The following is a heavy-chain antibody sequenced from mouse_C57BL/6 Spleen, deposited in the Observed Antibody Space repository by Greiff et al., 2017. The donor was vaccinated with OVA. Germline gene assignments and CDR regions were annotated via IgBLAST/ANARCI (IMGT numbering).Heavy chain of an antibody. CDR2: INPGSGGT. J-gene: IGHJ1*03. Sequence: VKLMESGAELVRPGTSVKVSCKASGYAFTNYLIEWVKQRPGQGLEWIGVINPGSGGTNYNEKFKGKATLTADKSSSTAYMQLSSLTSEDSAVYFCARYYSNNWYFDVWGTGTTVTVSS. D-gene: IGHD2-5*01. CDR3: ARYYSNNWYFDV. CDR1: GYAFTNYL. V-gene: IGHV1-54*01.